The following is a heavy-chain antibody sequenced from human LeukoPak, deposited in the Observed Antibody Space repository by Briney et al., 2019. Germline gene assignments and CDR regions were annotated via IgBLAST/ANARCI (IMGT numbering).Heavy chain of an antibody. CDR2: ISGSGGST. J-gene: IGHJ4*02. Sequence: PGGSLRLPCAASGFTFSSYAMSWVRQAPGKGLEWVSAISGSGGSTYYADSVKGRFTISRDNSKNTLYLQMNSLRAEDTAVYYCAKDGSSGYYYAYFDYWGQGTLVTVSS. V-gene: IGHV3-23*01. D-gene: IGHD3-22*01. CDR3: AKDGSSGYYYAYFDY. CDR1: GFTFSSYA.